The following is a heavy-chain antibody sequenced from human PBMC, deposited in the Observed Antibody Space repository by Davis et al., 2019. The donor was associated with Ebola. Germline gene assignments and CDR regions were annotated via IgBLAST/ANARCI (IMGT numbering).Heavy chain of an antibody. CDR2: LGTSADT. CDR1: GFIFSSYV. J-gene: IGHJ2*01. V-gene: IGHV3-23*01. Sequence: GGSLRLSCVASGFIFSSYVMSWVRQAPGKGLEWVSTLGTSADTYYAESVKGRFTISRDNSKNTLYLQMNGLRAEDTAVYYCARHVNGDFWYFDLWGRGTRVTVSS. D-gene: IGHD4-17*01. CDR3: ARHVNGDFWYFDL.